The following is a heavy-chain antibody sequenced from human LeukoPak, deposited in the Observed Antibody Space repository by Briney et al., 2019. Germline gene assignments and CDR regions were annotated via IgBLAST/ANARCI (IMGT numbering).Heavy chain of an antibody. CDR1: GYSISSGYY. D-gene: IGHD3-10*01. CDR3: ARDWRITMVRGVYGGFDP. CDR2: IYHSGST. J-gene: IGHJ5*02. Sequence: SETLSLTCTVSGYSISSGYYWGWIRQPPGKGLEWIGSIYHSGSTYYNPSLKSRVTISVDTSKNKFSLKLSSVTAAGTAVYYCARDWRITMVRGVYGGFDPWGQGTLVTVSS. V-gene: IGHV4-38-2*02.